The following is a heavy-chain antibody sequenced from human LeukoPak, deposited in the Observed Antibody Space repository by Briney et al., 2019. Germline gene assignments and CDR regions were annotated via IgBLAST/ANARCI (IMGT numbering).Heavy chain of an antibody. CDR3: ARGGEKAAAVMDY. CDR1: GGSLNDYY. J-gene: IGHJ4*02. D-gene: IGHD6-13*01. CDR2: IYYSGST. Sequence: PSETLSLTCTVSGGSLNDYYWTWVRQPPGKGLEWIGYIYYSGSTNYNPSLKSRVTISVDTSKNQFSLKLTSVTAADTAVYYCARGGEKAAAVMDYWGQGTLVTVSS. V-gene: IGHV4-59*01.